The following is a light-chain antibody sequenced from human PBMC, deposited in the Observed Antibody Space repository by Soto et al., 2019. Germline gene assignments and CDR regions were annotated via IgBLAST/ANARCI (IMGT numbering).Light chain of an antibody. CDR1: QSISFY. CDR3: QEGYTSSRT. J-gene: IGKJ1*01. CDR2: GAS. V-gene: IGKV1-39*01. Sequence: DIQMTQSPSSLSASVGDRVTITCRASQSISFYLNWYQRRPGKAPQLLIYGASTLRSGVPSRFSRRGSGTDFTLTITSLQPEDFATYSCQEGYTSSRTFGQGTTVEI.